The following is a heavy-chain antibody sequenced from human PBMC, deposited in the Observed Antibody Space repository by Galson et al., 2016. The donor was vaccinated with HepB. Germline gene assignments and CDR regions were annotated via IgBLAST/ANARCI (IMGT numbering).Heavy chain of an antibody. D-gene: IGHD1-1*01. CDR2: INPNPGRT. J-gene: IGHJ1*01. V-gene: IGHV1-2*02. CDR1: GYTFTDYY. CDR3: AKAQSNWNAH. Sequence: SGYTFTDYYMHWVRQAPGQGLEWMGWINPNPGRTKYAQKFQGRVTMTRDSSISTAYMELTRLTSDDTAIYYCAKAQSNWNAHWGPGTLVTVSS.